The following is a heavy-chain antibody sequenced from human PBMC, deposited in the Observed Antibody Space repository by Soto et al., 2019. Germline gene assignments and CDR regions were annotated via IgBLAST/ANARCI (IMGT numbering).Heavy chain of an antibody. CDR2: IYYSGST. Sequence: SETLSLTCTVSGGSISSGSYYWGWIRQPPGKGLEWIGTIYYSGSTYYHPSLRSRVTLSVDTSKNQFSLKLTSVTAADTAVYYCARLEGYCSGGTCYRTSGWFDPWGQGTPVTVAS. CDR1: GGSISSGSYY. V-gene: IGHV4-39*01. J-gene: IGHJ5*02. CDR3: ARLEGYCSGGTCYRTSGWFDP. D-gene: IGHD2-15*01.